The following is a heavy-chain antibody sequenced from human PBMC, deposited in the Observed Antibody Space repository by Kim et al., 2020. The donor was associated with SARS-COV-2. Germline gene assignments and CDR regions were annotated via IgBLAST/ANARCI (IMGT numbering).Heavy chain of an antibody. CDR1: GFTFSSYS. D-gene: IGHD2-21*02. Sequence: GGSLRLSCAASGFTFSSYSMNWVRQAPGKGLEWVSSISSSSSYIYYADSVKGRFTISRDNAKNSLYLQMNSLRAEDTAVYYCATAYCGGDCYPWFDPWGQGTLVTVSS. J-gene: IGHJ5*02. CDR2: ISSSSSYI. V-gene: IGHV3-21*01. CDR3: ATAYCGGDCYPWFDP.